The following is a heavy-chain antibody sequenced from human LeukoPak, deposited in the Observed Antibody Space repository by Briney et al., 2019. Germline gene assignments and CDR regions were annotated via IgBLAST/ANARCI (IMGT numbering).Heavy chain of an antibody. J-gene: IGHJ4*02. CDR1: GFTFSSYA. D-gene: IGHD2-2*01. V-gene: IGHV3-30*04. CDR2: ISYDGSNK. Sequence: ERSLRLSCAASGFTFSSYAMYWVRQAPGKGLEWVAVISYDGSNKYYADSVKGRFTISRDNSKNTLYLQMNSLRAEDTAVYYCAREYCSSTSCRFDYWGQGTLVTVSS. CDR3: AREYCSSTSCRFDY.